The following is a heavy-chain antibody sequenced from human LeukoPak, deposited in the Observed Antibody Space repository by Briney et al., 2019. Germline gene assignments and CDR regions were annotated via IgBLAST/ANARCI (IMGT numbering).Heavy chain of an antibody. V-gene: IGHV3-53*01. Sequence: GGSLRLSCAASGFTVSSNYMSWVRQAPGKGLEWVSVIYSGGSTYYADSAKGRFTISRDNSKNTLYLQMNSLRAEDTAVYYCARDYYDILTGFLYWYFDLWGRGTLVTVSS. CDR2: IYSGGST. CDR3: ARDYYDILTGFLYWYFDL. CDR1: GFTVSSNY. J-gene: IGHJ2*01. D-gene: IGHD3-9*01.